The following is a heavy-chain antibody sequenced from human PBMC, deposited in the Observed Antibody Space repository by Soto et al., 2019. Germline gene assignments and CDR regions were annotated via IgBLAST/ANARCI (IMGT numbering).Heavy chain of an antibody. CDR1: GDSIYNSIDY. D-gene: IGHD5-18*01. J-gene: IGHJ4*02. CDR2: IYYSGTT. CDR3: ARQLMWIRNANNDF. Sequence: KTSETLSLTCTVSGDSIYNSIDYWGWIRQAPGKGLEGIGIIYYSGTTYYNPSLKSRVTISVDTSKNQFSLKLSSVTAADTGVYFCARQLMWIRNANNDFWGQGTRVTVSS. V-gene: IGHV4-39*01.